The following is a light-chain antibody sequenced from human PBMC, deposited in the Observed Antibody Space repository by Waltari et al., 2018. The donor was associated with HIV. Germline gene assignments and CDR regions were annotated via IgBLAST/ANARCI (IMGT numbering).Light chain of an antibody. V-gene: IGKV1-39*01. J-gene: IGKJ1*01. CDR1: PSISTH. Sequence: DIQMTQSPSSLSASVGDRVNISCRASPSISTHLTWYYQKQGKAPSILIYGDSSLQRRDPSRFSSSESGTEFTLTINGLQPGDFATYYYQQRFSTPRTFGQGTKV. CDR3: QQRFSTPRT. CDR2: GDS.